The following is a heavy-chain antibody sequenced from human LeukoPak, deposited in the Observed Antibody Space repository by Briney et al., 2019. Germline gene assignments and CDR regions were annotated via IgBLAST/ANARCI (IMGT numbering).Heavy chain of an antibody. Sequence: GASVKVSCKASGYTFTGYYMHWVRQAPGQGLEWMGWINPNSGGTNYAQKVQGRVTMTRDTSISTAYMELSRLRSDDTAVYYCARHDDEGYGPDYWGQGTLVTVSS. CDR3: ARHDDEGYGPDY. D-gene: IGHD5-12*01. CDR2: INPNSGGT. J-gene: IGHJ4*02. CDR1: GYTFTGYY. V-gene: IGHV1-2*02.